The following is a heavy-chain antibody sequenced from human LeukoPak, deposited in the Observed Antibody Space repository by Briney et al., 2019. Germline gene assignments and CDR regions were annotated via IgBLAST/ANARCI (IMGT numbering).Heavy chain of an antibody. CDR1: GGTFSSYA. Sequence: ASVKVSCKASGGTFSSYAISWVRQAPGQGLEWMRGIIPIFGTANYAQKFQGRVTITADKSTSTAYMELSSLRSEDTAVYYCARMIQYYYGSGSYLYPWGQGTLVTVSS. D-gene: IGHD3-10*01. J-gene: IGHJ5*02. CDR2: IIPIFGTA. V-gene: IGHV1-69*06. CDR3: ARMIQYYYGSGSYLYP.